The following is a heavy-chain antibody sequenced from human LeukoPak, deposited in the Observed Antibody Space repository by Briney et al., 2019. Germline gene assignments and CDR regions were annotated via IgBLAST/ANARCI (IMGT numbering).Heavy chain of an antibody. Sequence: GGSLRLSCAASGFTFSSYAMSWVRQAPGKGLEWVSAISGRGGSTYYADSVKGRFTISRDNSKNTLYLQMNSLRAEDTAVYYCAKLGSNWNEARGDIWGQGTMVTVSS. J-gene: IGHJ3*02. CDR1: GFTFSSYA. CDR2: ISGRGGST. V-gene: IGHV3-23*01. CDR3: AKLGSNWNEARGDI. D-gene: IGHD1-1*01.